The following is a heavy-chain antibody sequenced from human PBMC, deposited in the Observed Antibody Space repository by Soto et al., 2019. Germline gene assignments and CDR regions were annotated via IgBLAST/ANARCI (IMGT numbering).Heavy chain of an antibody. J-gene: IGHJ4*02. D-gene: IGHD4-17*01. Sequence: QVQLQESGPGLVKPSGTLSLTCAVSGYSIISTNWWSWVHQPPGKGLEWIGEIYHSGSANYNPSLKSRVTISVDKSKNQFSLNLSSMTAADTALYYCARVHNLVTTMSALDSWGQGTLVTVSS. CDR3: ARVHNLVTTMSALDS. V-gene: IGHV4-4*02. CDR2: IYHSGSA. CDR1: GYSIISTNW.